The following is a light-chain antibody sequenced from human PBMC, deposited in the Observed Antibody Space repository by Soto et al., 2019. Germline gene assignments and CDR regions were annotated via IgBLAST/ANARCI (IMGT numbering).Light chain of an antibody. Sequence: QSALTQPASVSGSPGQSITISCTGTSSDVGSYNLVSWYQQHTGKAPKLMIYEGSKRPSGVSNRFSGSKSGNTASLTISGRQAEDEAYYDGCSYAGSRTFGVFGGGTELTVL. CDR1: SSDVGSYNL. CDR3: CSYAGSRTFGV. CDR2: EGS. J-gene: IGLJ2*01. V-gene: IGLV2-23*03.